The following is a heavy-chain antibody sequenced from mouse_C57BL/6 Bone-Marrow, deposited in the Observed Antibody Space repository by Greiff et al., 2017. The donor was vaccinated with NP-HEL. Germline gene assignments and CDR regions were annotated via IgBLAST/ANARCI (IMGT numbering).Heavy chain of an antibody. CDR1: GFTFSSYG. CDR2: ISSGGSYT. J-gene: IGHJ3*01. Sequence: DVMLVESGGDLVKPGGSLKLSCAASGFTFSSYGMSWVRQTPDKRLEWVATISSGGSYTYYPDSVKGRFTISRDNARNTMYLQMRSLKSEDTAMYYCASPYDYDVAWFAYWGQGTLVTVSA. CDR3: ASPYDYDVAWFAY. D-gene: IGHD2-4*01. V-gene: IGHV5-6*02.